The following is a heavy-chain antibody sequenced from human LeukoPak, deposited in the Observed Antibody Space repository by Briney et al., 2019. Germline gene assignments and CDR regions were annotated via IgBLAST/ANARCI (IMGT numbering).Heavy chain of an antibody. D-gene: IGHD6-6*01. Sequence: ASAKVSCKASGYTFTSYDINWVRQATGQGLEWMGWINPNSGGTNYAQKFQGRVTMTRDTSISTAYMELSRLRSDDTAVYYCASVHLNEYYAFDIWGQGTMVTVSS. J-gene: IGHJ3*02. V-gene: IGHV1-2*02. CDR2: INPNSGGT. CDR1: GYTFTSYD. CDR3: ASVHLNEYYAFDI.